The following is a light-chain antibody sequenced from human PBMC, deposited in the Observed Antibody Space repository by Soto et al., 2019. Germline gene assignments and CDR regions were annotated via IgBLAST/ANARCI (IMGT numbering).Light chain of an antibody. CDR2: DVT. Sequence: QSVLTQPASVSGSPGQSITISCSGTGSDVGGYNYVSWYQQHPGRAPTLIIYDVTNRPSGISPRFSGSKSGNTASLTISGLQPDDEAHYFCSSYSSGATLMVFGGGTKLTVL. CDR3: SSYSSGATLMV. J-gene: IGLJ3*02. V-gene: IGLV2-14*03. CDR1: GSDVGGYNY.